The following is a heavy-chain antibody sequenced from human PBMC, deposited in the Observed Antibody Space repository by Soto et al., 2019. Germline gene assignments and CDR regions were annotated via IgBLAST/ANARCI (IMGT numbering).Heavy chain of an antibody. Sequence: GASVKVSCKASGYTFTNYYMHWVRQATGQGREWMGWMNPRSGGTKYAQAFQDRVTMTRDASISTAYMEVTSLRHVDTAVYFCARSDDSTSYPLDLWGPGTLVTVSS. CDR2: MNPRSGGT. CDR3: ARSDDSTSYPLDL. CDR1: GYTFTNYY. J-gene: IGHJ5*02. D-gene: IGHD4-4*01. V-gene: IGHV1-2*02.